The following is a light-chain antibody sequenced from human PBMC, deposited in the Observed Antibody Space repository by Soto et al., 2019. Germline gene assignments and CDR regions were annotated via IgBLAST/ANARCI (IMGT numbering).Light chain of an antibody. CDR1: SSDVGGYNY. V-gene: IGLV2-14*01. CDR3: CSYAGRSTWDVV. Sequence: QAVVTQPASVSGSPGQSITISCTGTSSDVGGYNYVSWYQQHPGKAPKLMIYEVTNRPSGVSDRFSGSKSDNTASLTISGLQAEDEADYYCCSYAGRSTWDVVFGGGTQLTVL. CDR2: EVT. J-gene: IGLJ2*01.